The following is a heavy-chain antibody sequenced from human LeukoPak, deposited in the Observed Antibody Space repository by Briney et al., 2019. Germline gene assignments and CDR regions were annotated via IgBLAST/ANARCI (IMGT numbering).Heavy chain of an antibody. Sequence: PGGSLRLSCAASGFTFSSYVMHWVRQAPGKGLEWVAIISYDGSNEYYADSVKGRFTISRDNSKNTLYLQMNSLRAADTAVYYCAKDYGPLSSYWGQGILVTVSS. V-gene: IGHV3-30*04. CDR2: ISYDGSNE. J-gene: IGHJ4*02. D-gene: IGHD4-17*01. CDR3: AKDYGPLSSY. CDR1: GFTFSSYV.